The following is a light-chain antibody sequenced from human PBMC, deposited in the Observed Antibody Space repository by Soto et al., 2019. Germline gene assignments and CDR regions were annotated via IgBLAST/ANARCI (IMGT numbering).Light chain of an antibody. CDR2: GAS. CDR1: QSVDSN. Sequence: EIVMTQSPATLSVSPGERDTLSCRASQSVDSNLAWYQQKPGQAPRLLIYGASTRATGIPARFSGSGSGTEFTLTISSLQPEDFATYYCQQSYSTPRAFGQGTKVDIK. J-gene: IGKJ1*01. CDR3: QQSYSTPRA. V-gene: IGKV3-15*01.